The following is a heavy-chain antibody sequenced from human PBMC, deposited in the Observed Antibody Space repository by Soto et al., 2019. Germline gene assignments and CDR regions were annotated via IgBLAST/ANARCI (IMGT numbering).Heavy chain of an antibody. Sequence: PSETLSLTCTVSGGSISSGGYYWSWIRQHPGKGLEWIGYIYYSGSTYYNPSLKSRVTISVDTSKNQFSLRLSSVTAADTAVYYCAREARDFWSGYYYYGMDVWGQGTTVTVSS. D-gene: IGHD3-3*01. J-gene: IGHJ6*02. CDR3: AREARDFWSGYYYYGMDV. CDR1: GGSISSGGYY. V-gene: IGHV4-31*03. CDR2: IYYSGST.